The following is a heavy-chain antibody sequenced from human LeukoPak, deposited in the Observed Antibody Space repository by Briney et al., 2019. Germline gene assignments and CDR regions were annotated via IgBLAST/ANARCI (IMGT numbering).Heavy chain of an antibody. Sequence: GSLRLSFAASGFTFSSYEMNWVRPAPGKGLEWVSYISSSGSTTYYADSVKGRFTISRDNAKNSLYLQMNSLRAEDTAVYYCAELGITMIGGVWGKGTTVTISS. D-gene: IGHD3-10*02. CDR3: AELGITMIGGV. CDR1: GFTFSSYE. V-gene: IGHV3-48*03. CDR2: ISSSGSTT. J-gene: IGHJ6*04.